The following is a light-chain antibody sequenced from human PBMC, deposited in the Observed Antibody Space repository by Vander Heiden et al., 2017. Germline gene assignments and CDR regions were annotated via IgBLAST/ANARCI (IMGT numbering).Light chain of an antibody. J-gene: IGKJ2*01. Sequence: DIQFTQSPSFLSASVGDRVTITCRASPRISSYLAWYQQKPGKAPKLLIYAASTLQSGVPSRFSGRGSGTEFTLTISSLQPEDCATDYCQQLNRYPLYTFGQGTKLEIK. CDR1: PRISSY. CDR2: AAS. CDR3: QQLNRYPLYT. V-gene: IGKV1-9*01.